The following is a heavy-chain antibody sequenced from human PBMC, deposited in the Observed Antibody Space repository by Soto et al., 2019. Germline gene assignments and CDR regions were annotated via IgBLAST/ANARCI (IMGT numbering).Heavy chain of an antibody. V-gene: IGHV3-23*01. Sequence: PGGSLRLSCAASGFTFSSYAMSWVRQAPGKGLEWVSGISGGIVNRYYADSVKGRFTISRDNSKNTLYLQMNSLRAEDTAVYYCAKSRWHYYYGMDVWGQGTTVTVSS. CDR1: GFTFSSYA. CDR2: ISGGIVNR. J-gene: IGHJ6*02. CDR3: AKSRWHYYYGMDV. D-gene: IGHD4-17*01.